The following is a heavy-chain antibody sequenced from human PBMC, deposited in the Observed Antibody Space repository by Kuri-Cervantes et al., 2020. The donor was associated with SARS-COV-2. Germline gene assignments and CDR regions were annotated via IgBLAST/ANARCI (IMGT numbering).Heavy chain of an antibody. CDR3: ARLNVVVPAAISLPWCLFDP. J-gene: IGHJ5*02. CDR2: ISAYNGNT. V-gene: IGHV1-18*01. Sequence: ASVKVSCKASGYTFTSYGISWVRQAPGQGLEWMGWISAYNGNTNYAQKLQGRVTMNTGTSTSQAYMELRSLRSDATAVYYCARLNVVVPAAISLPWCLFDPWGQGTLVTVSS. D-gene: IGHD2-2*01. CDR1: GYTFTSYG.